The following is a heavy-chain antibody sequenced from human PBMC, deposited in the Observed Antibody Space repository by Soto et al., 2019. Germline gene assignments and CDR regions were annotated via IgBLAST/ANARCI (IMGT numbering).Heavy chain of an antibody. J-gene: IGHJ4*02. CDR3: ARYLYAYGSGSTIDY. CDR1: GGTFSSYT. D-gene: IGHD3-10*01. CDR2: IVPILGVQ. Sequence: QVQLVQSGAEVKKPGSSVKVSCKASGGTFSSYTVSWVRQAPGQGLEWMGRIVPILGVQNYAQRFQGRVTFTADKGTNKAYMELSSLRSEDTSVYYCARYLYAYGSGSTIDYWGQGTLVTVSS. V-gene: IGHV1-69*02.